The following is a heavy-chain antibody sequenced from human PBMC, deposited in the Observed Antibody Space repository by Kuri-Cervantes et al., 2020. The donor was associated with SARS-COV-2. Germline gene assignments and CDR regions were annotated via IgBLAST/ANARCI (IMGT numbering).Heavy chain of an antibody. Sequence: SGPTLVKPTQPLTLTCTFSGFSLSTSGMCVSWIRQPPGKALEWLARIDWDDDKYYSTSLKTRLTISKDTSQSQVVLTMTNMDPVDTATYYCARILPDCSSTSCPFDYWGQGTLVTVSS. V-gene: IGHV2-70*11. CDR3: ARILPDCSSTSCPFDY. D-gene: IGHD2-2*01. J-gene: IGHJ4*02. CDR1: GFSLSTSGMC. CDR2: IDWDDDK.